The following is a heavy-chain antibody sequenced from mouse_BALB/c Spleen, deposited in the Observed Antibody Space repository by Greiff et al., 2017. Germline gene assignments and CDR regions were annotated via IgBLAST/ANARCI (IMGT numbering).Heavy chain of an antibody. V-gene: IGHV14-4*02. Sequence: VTLKESGAELVRSGASVKLSCTASGFNIKDYYMHWVKQRPEQGLEWIGWIDPENGDTEYAPKFQGKATMTADTSSNTAYLQLSSLTSEDTAVYYCNALTTAGARGDWGQGTTLTVSS. CDR2: IDPENGDT. D-gene: IGHD1-2*01. J-gene: IGHJ2*01. CDR1: GFNIKDYY. CDR3: NALTTAGARGD.